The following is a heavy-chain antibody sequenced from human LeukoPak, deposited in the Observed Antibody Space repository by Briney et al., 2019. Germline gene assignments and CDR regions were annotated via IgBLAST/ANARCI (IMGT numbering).Heavy chain of an antibody. Sequence: GGSLRLSCAASGFTVSSNYMSWVRQAPGKGLEWVSGISGSGGSTFYADSVKGRFTISRDNSKNTLYLQMNSLRAEDTAVYYCAKDRAYYSDSSGYYLVRAYDYWGQGTPVTVSS. J-gene: IGHJ4*02. CDR2: ISGSGGST. CDR3: AKDRAYYSDSSGYYLVRAYDY. CDR1: GFTVSSNY. V-gene: IGHV3-23*01. D-gene: IGHD3-22*01.